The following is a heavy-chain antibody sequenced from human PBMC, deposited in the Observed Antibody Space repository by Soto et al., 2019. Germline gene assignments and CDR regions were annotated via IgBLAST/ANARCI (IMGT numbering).Heavy chain of an antibody. J-gene: IGHJ4*02. V-gene: IGHV3-30*18. CDR1: GFTFSSYG. CDR3: AKVVAASGSY. Sequence: QVQLVESGGGVVQPGRSLRLSCAASGFTFSSYGMHWVRQAPGKGLEWVAVISYDGSNKYYADSVKGRFTISRDNSKNTLYLQMNSLRAEDTAVYYCAKVVAASGSYWGQGTLVTVSS. CDR2: ISYDGSNK. D-gene: IGHD6-13*01.